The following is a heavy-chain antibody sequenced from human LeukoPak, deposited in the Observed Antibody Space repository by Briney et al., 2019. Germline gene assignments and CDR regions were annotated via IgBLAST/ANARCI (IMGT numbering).Heavy chain of an antibody. CDR3: AISTKRGYSYGFDY. CDR1: VCTFRSKE. V-gene: IGHV1-69*01. CDR2: IIPIFGTA. Sequence: SGTVSCEGYVCTFRSKEISWVRQAPGQGLERMGGIIPIFGTANYAQKFQGRVTITADESTSTAYMELSSLRSEDTAVYYCAISTKRGYSYGFDYWGQGTLVTVSS. J-gene: IGHJ4*02. D-gene: IGHD5-18*01.